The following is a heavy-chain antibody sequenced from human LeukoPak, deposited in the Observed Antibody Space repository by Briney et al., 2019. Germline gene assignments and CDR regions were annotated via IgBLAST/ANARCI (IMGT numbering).Heavy chain of an antibody. J-gene: IGHJ1*01. V-gene: IGHV3-66*01. CDR2: IYSGGST. D-gene: IGHD3-22*01. Sequence: GGSLRLSCAASGFTVSSNYMSWVRQAPGKGLEWVSVIYSGGSTYYADSVKGRFTISRDNSKNTLYLQMNSLRAEDTAVYYCARVGSSGYRGSEYFQHWGQGTLVTVSS. CDR1: GFTVSSNY. CDR3: ARVGSSGYRGSEYFQH.